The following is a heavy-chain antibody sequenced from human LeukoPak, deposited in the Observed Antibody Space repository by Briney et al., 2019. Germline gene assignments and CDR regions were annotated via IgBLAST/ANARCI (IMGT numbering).Heavy chain of an antibody. CDR3: ARAASGYDYPYYFDY. D-gene: IGHD5-12*01. CDR1: GFTFSSYG. V-gene: IGHV3-30*02. J-gene: IGHJ4*02. CDR2: IRYDGSNK. Sequence: GGSLRLSCAASGFTFSSYGMHWVRQAPGKGLEWVAFIRYDGSNKYYADSVKGRFTISRDNSKNTLYLQMNSLRAEDTAVYYCARAASGYDYPYYFDYWGQGTLVTVSS.